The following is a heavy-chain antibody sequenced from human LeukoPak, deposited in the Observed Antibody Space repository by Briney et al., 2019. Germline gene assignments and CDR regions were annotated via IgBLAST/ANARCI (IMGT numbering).Heavy chain of an antibody. Sequence: ASVKVSCKASGYTFTSYYMHWVRQAPGQGLEWMGIINPSGGSTSYAQKFQGRVTMTRDTSTSTVYMELSSLRSEDTAVYYCARYCGGDCYPHDAFDIWGQGTMVTVSS. V-gene: IGHV1-46*01. CDR3: ARYCGGDCYPHDAFDI. CDR1: GYTFTSYY. D-gene: IGHD2-21*02. CDR2: INPSGGST. J-gene: IGHJ3*02.